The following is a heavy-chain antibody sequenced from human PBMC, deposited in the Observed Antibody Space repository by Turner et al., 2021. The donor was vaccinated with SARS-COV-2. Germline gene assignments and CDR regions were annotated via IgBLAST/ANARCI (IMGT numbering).Heavy chain of an antibody. CDR3: ARLMDTAMDYYGTDV. D-gene: IGHD5-18*01. Sequence: LQPLESGPGLVTPSVPLSLTCAVSGGSISSSSYYWGWIRQPPGKGLEWIGNIYYSGSAYYNPSLKSRVTISVDPSKNQFSLKLTSVTAADTAVYYCARLMDTAMDYYGTDVWGQGTTVTVSS. V-gene: IGHV4-39*01. J-gene: IGHJ6*02. CDR2: IYYSGSA. CDR1: GGSISSSSYY.